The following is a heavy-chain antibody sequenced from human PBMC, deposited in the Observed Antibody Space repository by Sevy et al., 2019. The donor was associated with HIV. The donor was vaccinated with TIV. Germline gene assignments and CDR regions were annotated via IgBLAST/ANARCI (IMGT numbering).Heavy chain of an antibody. CDR1: GGTFGSSG. V-gene: IGHV1-69*13. CDR3: ARRMMTPMHAFDV. Sequence: ASVKVSCKASGGTFGSSGIIWVRQAPGEGLEWMAGIIPIFGTTDYVQRFHGRVTITADESTSTVYMELRSLKSEDTAVYFCARRMMTPMHAFDVWGQGTMVTVSS. CDR2: IIPIFGTT. J-gene: IGHJ3*01. D-gene: IGHD2-21*02.